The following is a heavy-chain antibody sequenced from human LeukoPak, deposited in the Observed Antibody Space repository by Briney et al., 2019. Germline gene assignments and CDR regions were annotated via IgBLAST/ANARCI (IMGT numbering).Heavy chain of an antibody. CDR1: GFTFSSYE. CDR3: ARVMAVPSSDFDY. Sequence: PGGSLRLSCAASGFTFSSYEMNWVRQAPGKGLEWVSYISSFGSTIYYADSVKGRFTISRDNAKNSLYLQMNSLRAEDTAVYYCARVMAVPSSDFDYWGQGTLVTVSS. V-gene: IGHV3-48*03. J-gene: IGHJ4*02. D-gene: IGHD3-10*01. CDR2: ISSFGSTI.